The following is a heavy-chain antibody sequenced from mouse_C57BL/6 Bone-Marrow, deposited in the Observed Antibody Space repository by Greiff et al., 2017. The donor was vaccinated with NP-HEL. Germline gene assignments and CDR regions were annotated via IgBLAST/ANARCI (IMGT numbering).Heavy chain of an antibody. CDR2: IDPETGGT. CDR3: TTLYYYGSSWFAY. J-gene: IGHJ3*01. D-gene: IGHD1-1*01. CDR1: GYTFTDYE. Sequence: QVQLQQSGAEPVRPGASVTLSCKASGYTFTDYEMHWVKQTPVHGLEWIGAIDPETGGTAYNQKFKGKAILTADKSSSTAYMELRSLTSEDSAVYYCTTLYYYGSSWFAYWGQGTLVTVSA. V-gene: IGHV1-15*01.